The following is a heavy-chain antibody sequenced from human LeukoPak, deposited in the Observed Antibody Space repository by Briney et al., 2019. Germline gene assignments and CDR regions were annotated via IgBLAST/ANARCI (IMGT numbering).Heavy chain of an antibody. CDR3: ARGRIAAAGTGPYYYYGMDV. V-gene: IGHV4-34*01. Sequence: SETLSLTCAVYGGSFSGYYWSWISQPPGKGLEWIGEINHSGSTNYNPSLKSRVTISVDTSKNQFSLKLSSVTAADTAVYYCARGRIAAAGTGPYYYYGMDVWGQGTTVTVSS. CDR2: INHSGST. CDR1: GGSFSGYY. J-gene: IGHJ6*02. D-gene: IGHD6-13*01.